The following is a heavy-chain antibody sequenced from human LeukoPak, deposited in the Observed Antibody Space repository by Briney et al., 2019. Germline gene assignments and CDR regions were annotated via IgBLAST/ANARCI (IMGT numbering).Heavy chain of an antibody. CDR3: ARRTLLLWFGELYDP. V-gene: IGHV4-59*11. Sequence: PSETLSLTCTASGGSISSHYWSWIRQPPGKGLEWIGYIYYSGSTNYNPSLKSRVTISVDTSKNQFSLKLSSVTAADTAVYYCARRTLLLWFGELYDPWVQGTLVTVSS. CDR2: IYYSGST. J-gene: IGHJ5*02. D-gene: IGHD3-10*01. CDR1: GGSISSHY.